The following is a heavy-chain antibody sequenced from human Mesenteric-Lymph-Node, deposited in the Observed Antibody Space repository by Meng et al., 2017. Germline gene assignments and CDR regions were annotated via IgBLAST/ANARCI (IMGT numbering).Heavy chain of an antibody. Sequence: GGSLRLSCAASGFTFSSYGMHWVRQAPGKGLEWVAVIWYDGSNKYYADSVKGRFTISRDNSKNTLYLQMNSLRAEDTAVYYCARDLADYGGNSGAFDIWGQGTMVTVSS. CDR2: IWYDGSNK. D-gene: IGHD4-23*01. CDR3: ARDLADYGGNSGAFDI. J-gene: IGHJ3*02. CDR1: GFTFSSYG. V-gene: IGHV3-33*01.